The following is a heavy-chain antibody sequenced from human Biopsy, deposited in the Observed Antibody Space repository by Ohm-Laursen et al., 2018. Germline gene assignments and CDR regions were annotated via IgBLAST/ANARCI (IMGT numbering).Heavy chain of an antibody. J-gene: IGHJ4*02. CDR1: GGSLSDYY. CDR3: GNEVHGRDY. V-gene: IGHV4-34*01. Sequence: SETLSLTWAVYGGSLSDYYWTWIRQPPGKGLEWIGQINQSGRTNYNPSLKSRVNISADKSNNQFSLKLTSVTSADTAVYFCGNEVHGRDYWGLGALVTVSS. CDR2: INQSGRT. D-gene: IGHD2-15*01.